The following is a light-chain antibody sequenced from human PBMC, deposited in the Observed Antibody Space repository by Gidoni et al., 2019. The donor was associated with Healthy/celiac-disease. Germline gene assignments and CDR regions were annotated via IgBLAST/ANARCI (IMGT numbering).Light chain of an antibody. CDR2: SAS. V-gene: IGKV1-6*01. J-gene: IGKJ2*01. Sequence: AIQMTQAPSSLSASVGDRVTITCRASQGIRNDLGWYQQNPGKAPKLLIYSASSLQSGVPSRFSGSGSGTDFTLTIRSLQPEDFATYYCLQDYHYPYTFGQGTKLEIK. CDR3: LQDYHYPYT. CDR1: QGIRND.